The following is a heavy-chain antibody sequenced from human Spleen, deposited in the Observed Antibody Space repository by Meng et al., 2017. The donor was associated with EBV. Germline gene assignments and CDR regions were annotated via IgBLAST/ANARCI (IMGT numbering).Heavy chain of an antibody. J-gene: IGHJ4*02. CDR3: AKDRYGSVSYD. Sequence: EVQLLESGGGLVQPGGSLRISCAAFGFTFSSYAMSWVRQAPGKGLEWVSAISGSGGSTYYADSVKGRFTISRDNSKNTLYLQMNSLRAEDTAVYYCAKDRYGSVSYDWGQGPLGTVVS. V-gene: IGHV3-23*01. CDR1: GFTFSSYA. CDR2: ISGSGGST. D-gene: IGHD3-10*01.